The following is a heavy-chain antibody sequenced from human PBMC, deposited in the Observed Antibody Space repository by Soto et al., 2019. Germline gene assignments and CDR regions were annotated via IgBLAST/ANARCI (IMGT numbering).Heavy chain of an antibody. D-gene: IGHD3-22*01. V-gene: IGHV4-61*01. J-gene: IGHJ4*02. CDR1: GGSVSSGSYY. Sequence: PSETLSLTCTVSGGSVSSGSYYWSWIRQPPGKGLEWIGYIYYSGSTNYNPSLKSRVTISVDTSKNQFSLKLSSVTAADTAVYYWARTSSGSPFDYWGQGTLVTVSS. CDR3: ARTSSGSPFDY. CDR2: IYYSGST.